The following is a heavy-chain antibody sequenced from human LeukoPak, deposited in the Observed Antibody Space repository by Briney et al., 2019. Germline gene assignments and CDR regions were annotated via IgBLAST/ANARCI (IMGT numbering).Heavy chain of an antibody. V-gene: IGHV3-33*01. CDR1: GFTFSSYG. CDR3: ARDGDDYVWGSYRNSNWFDP. D-gene: IGHD3-16*02. Sequence: GGSLRLSCAASGFTFSSYGMHWVRQAPGKGLEWVAVMWYDGSNKHYADSVKGRFTISRDISKNTLYLQMNSLRAEDTAVYYCARDGDDYVWGSYRNSNWFDPWGQGTLVTVSS. J-gene: IGHJ5*02. CDR2: MWYDGSNK.